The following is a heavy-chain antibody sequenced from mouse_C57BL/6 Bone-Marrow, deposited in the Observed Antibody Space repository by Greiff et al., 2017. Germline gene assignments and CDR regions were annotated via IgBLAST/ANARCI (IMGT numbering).Heavy chain of an antibody. J-gene: IGHJ3*01. CDR2: ISSGSSTI. CDR3: ARDTVVAPFAY. Sequence: EVKLQESGGGLVKPGGSLKLSCAASGFTFSDYGMHWVRQAPEKGLEWVAYISSGSSTIYYADTVKGRFTISRDNAKNTLFLQMTSLRSEVTARYCSARDTVVAPFAYWGQGTLVTVSA. CDR1: GFTFSDYG. V-gene: IGHV5-17*01. D-gene: IGHD1-1*01.